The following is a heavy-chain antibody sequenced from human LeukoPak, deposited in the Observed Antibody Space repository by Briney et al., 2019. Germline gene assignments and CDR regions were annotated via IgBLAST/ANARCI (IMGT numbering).Heavy chain of an antibody. J-gene: IGHJ4*02. CDR3: ARGSCSGGSCYYY. CDR1: GFTFTNSW. D-gene: IGHD2-15*01. V-gene: IGHV3-74*01. CDR2: FIVRSST. Sequence: GGCLRLSCAASGFTFTNSWMHRVRQAPGKGLAWVSRIFIVRSSTSYADSVKGRFTISRDNAKNTLYLRMNSLRAEDTAVYYCARGSCSGGSCYYYWGQGTLATLSS.